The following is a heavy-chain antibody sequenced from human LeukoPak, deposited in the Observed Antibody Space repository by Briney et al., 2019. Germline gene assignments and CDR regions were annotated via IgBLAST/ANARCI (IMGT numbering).Heavy chain of an antibody. V-gene: IGHV3-20*04. J-gene: IGHJ4*02. CDR2: INWNGGST. Sequence: GGSLRLSCAASGFTFDDYGMSWVRHAPGKGLEWVSGINWNGGSTGYADSVKGRFTISRDNAKNSLYLQMNSLRAEDTALYYCAGETPKGYFDYWGQGTLVTVSS. CDR1: GFTFDDYG. CDR3: AGETPKGYFDY.